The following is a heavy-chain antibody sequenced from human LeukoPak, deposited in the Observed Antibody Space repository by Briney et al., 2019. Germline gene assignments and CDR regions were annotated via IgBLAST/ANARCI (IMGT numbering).Heavy chain of an antibody. CDR2: ISYDGSNK. Sequence: GGSLRLSCAASGFTFSNYGMHWVRQAPGKGLEWVAVISYDGSNKYYADSVKGRFTFSRDNSKNTLYLQMSSLRAEDTAVYYWARRGGQLLQDACDIWGQGTTVTVSS. J-gene: IGHJ3*02. CDR1: GFTFSNYG. CDR3: ARRGGQLLQDACDI. D-gene: IGHD3-10*01. V-gene: IGHV3-30*03.